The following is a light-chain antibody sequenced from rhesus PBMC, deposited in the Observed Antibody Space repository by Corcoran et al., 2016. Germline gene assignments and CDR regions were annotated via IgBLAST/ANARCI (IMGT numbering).Light chain of an antibody. CDR1: QSINSW. Sequence: DIQMTQSPSSLSASVGDKVTITCQASQSINSWLAWYQQKPGKAPKPLIYKASSLESGVPSRFSGSGSGTDFTLTISSLQPEDFATYYCQQYTSAPYTFGRGTKVEIQ. V-gene: IGKV1-16*01. J-gene: IGKJ2*01. CDR3: QQYTSAPYT. CDR2: KAS.